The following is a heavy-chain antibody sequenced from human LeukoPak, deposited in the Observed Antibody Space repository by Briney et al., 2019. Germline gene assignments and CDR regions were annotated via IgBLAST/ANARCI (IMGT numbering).Heavy chain of an antibody. V-gene: IGHV4-4*07. CDR3: ARGYCSGGSCYSSYYYSYMDV. Sequence: SETLSLTCTVSGGSISSYYWSWIRQPAGKGLEWIGRIYTSGSTYYNPSLKSRVTISVDRSKNQFSPKLSSVTAADTAVYYCARGYCSGGSCYSSYYYSYMDVWGKGTAVTVSS. D-gene: IGHD2-15*01. CDR1: GGSISSYY. CDR2: IYTSGST. J-gene: IGHJ6*03.